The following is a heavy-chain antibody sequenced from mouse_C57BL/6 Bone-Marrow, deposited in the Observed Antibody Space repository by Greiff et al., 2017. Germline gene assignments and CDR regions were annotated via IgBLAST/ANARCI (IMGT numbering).Heavy chain of an antibody. Sequence: QVQLQQPGAELVRPGTSVKLSCKASGYTFTRYWMHWVKQRPGQGLAWIGVIDPSDSHTNYNQKFKGKATLTVDTSSSTAYMQLSSLTSEDSAVYYGARYYYGSSYWYFDVWGTGTTVTVSS. D-gene: IGHD1-1*01. CDR3: ARYYYGSSYWYFDV. V-gene: IGHV1-59*01. CDR1: GYTFTRYW. CDR2: IDPSDSHT. J-gene: IGHJ1*03.